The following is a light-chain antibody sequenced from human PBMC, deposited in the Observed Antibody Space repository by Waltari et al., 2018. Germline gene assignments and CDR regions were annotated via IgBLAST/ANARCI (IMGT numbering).Light chain of an antibody. CDR3: QQYNGYSRT. Sequence: DIQMTQSPSTLSASVGDRVTITCRASQSINSWLAWYQQKPGKAPKLLISKASSLESGVPSRFSGSGSGTEFTLTISSLQPDDFATYYCQQYNGYSRTFGQGTRVEIK. CDR2: KAS. J-gene: IGKJ1*01. V-gene: IGKV1-5*03. CDR1: QSINSW.